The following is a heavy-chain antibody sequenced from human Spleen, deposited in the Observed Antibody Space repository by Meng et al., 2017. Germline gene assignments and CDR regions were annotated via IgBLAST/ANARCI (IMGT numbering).Heavy chain of an antibody. CDR2: INWNGGST. Sequence: GESLKISCAASGFTFDDYGMSWVRQAPGKGLEWVSGINWNGGSTGYADSVKGRFTISRDNAKNSLYLQMNSLRAEDTAVYYCARDDLRHTRMDPHPYGMDVWGQGTTVTVSS. V-gene: IGHV3-20*04. D-gene: IGHD5-18*01. J-gene: IGHJ6*02. CDR1: GFTFDDYG. CDR3: ARDDLRHTRMDPHPYGMDV.